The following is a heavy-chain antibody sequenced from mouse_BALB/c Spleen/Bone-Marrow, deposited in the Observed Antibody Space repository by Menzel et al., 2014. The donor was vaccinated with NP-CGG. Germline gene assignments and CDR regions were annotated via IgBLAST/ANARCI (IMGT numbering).Heavy chain of an antibody. Sequence: VHVKQSGPELVKPRASVKISCKASGYSFTGYFMNWVMQSHGKSLEWIGRINPYNGDTFYNQKFKGKATLTVDKSSSTAHMELRSLASEDSAVYYCARSGYYGSSYFDYWGQGTTLTVSS. D-gene: IGHD1-1*01. CDR1: GYSFTGYF. CDR2: INPYNGDT. J-gene: IGHJ2*01. V-gene: IGHV1-20*02. CDR3: ARSGYYGSSYFDY.